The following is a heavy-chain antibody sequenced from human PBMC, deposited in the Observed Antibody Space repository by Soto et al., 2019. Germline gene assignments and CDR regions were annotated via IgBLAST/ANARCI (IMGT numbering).Heavy chain of an antibody. D-gene: IGHD3-16*01. Sequence: QVQLQQWGAGLLKPSETLSLTCAVYGGSFSGYYWSWIRQPPGKGLEWIGEINHSGSTNYNPSLKSRVTRSVDTSKNQFSLKLSSVTAADTAVYYCARGRLRAEVDYWGQGTLVTVSS. CDR1: GGSFSGYY. CDR3: ARGRLRAEVDY. CDR2: INHSGST. V-gene: IGHV4-34*01. J-gene: IGHJ4*02.